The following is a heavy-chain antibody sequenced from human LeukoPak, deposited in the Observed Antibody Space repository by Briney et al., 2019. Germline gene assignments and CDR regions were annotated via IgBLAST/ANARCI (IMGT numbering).Heavy chain of an antibody. CDR2: IYYSGST. D-gene: IGHD4-17*01. J-gene: IGHJ4*02. CDR1: GGSISSYY. CDR3: ARGEDGDDFDY. Sequence: SETLSLTCTVSGGSISSYYWSWIRQPPGKGLEWIGYIYYSGSTNYNPSLKSRVTISVDMSKNQFSLKLSSVTAADTAVYYCARGEDGDDFDYWGQGTLVTVSS. V-gene: IGHV4-59*01.